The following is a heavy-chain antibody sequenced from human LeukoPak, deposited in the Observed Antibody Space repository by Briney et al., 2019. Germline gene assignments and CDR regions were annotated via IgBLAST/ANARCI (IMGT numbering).Heavy chain of an antibody. J-gene: IGHJ6*02. CDR2: ISYDGSNK. D-gene: IGHD4-23*01. CDR1: GFTFSSYG. V-gene: IGHV3-30*18. Sequence: GGSLRLSCAASGFTFSSYGMHWVRQAPGKGLEWVAVISYDGSNKYYADSVKGRFTISRDNSKNTLYLQMNSLRAEDTAVYYCAKDGTMTVVKRNYYYYGMDVWGQGTTVTVS. CDR3: AKDGTMTVVKRNYYYYGMDV.